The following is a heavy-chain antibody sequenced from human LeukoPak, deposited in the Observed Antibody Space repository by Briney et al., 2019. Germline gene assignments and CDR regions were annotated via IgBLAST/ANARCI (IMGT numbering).Heavy chain of an antibody. Sequence: ASVKVSCKASGYTFTSYGISWVRQAPGQGLEWMGWISAYNGNTNYAQKLQGRVTMTTDTSTSTAYMELRSLRSDDTAVYYCASSRGSGWYSAAFDNWGQGTMVTVSS. CDR1: GYTFTSYG. CDR2: ISAYNGNT. CDR3: ASSRGSGWYSAAFDN. J-gene: IGHJ3*02. D-gene: IGHD6-19*01. V-gene: IGHV1-18*01.